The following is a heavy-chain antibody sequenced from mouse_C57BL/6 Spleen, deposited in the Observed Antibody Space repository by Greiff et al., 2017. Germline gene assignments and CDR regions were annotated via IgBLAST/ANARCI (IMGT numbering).Heavy chain of an antibody. J-gene: IGHJ1*03. CDR3: ARYGYDGYFDV. Sequence: QVQLQQPGAELVKPGASVKLSCKASGYTFTSYWMHWVKQRPGQGLEWIGMIHPNSGSTNYNEKFKSKATLTVDKSSSTAYMQLSSLTSEDSAVYYCARYGYDGYFDVWGTGTTVTVSS. CDR1: GYTFTSYW. CDR2: IHPNSGST. D-gene: IGHD2-2*01. V-gene: IGHV1-64*01.